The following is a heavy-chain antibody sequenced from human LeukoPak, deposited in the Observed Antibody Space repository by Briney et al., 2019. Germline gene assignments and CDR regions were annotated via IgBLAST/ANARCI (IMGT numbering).Heavy chain of an antibody. CDR3: ARDGVRRVVAATPYMDV. J-gene: IGHJ6*03. CDR1: GYTFTSYY. V-gene: IGHV1-46*01. Sequence: ASVKVSCKASGYTFTSYYMHWVRQALGQGLEWMGIINPSGGSTSYAQKFQGRVTMTRDTSTSTVYMELSSLRSEDTAVYYCARDGVRRVVAATPYMDVWGKGTTVTVSS. CDR2: INPSGGST. D-gene: IGHD2-15*01.